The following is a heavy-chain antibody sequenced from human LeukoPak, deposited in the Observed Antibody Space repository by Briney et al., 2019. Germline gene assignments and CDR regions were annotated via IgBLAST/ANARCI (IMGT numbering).Heavy chain of an antibody. Sequence: SETLSLTCTVSGGSISSYYWSWLRQPPGKGLEWIGYIYYSGSTYYNPSLKSRVTMSVDTSKNQFSLKLSSVTAVDTAVYYCARTYGDYAPYWYFDLWGRGTLVTVSS. J-gene: IGHJ2*01. CDR1: GGSISSYY. D-gene: IGHD4-17*01. V-gene: IGHV4-59*04. CDR3: ARTYGDYAPYWYFDL. CDR2: IYYSGST.